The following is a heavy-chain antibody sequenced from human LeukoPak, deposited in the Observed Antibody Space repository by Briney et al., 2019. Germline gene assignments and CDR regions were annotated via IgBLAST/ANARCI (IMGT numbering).Heavy chain of an antibody. J-gene: IGHJ1*01. CDR2: ISHSGST. CDR3: ARGVWLVRYFQH. Sequence: PSETLSLTCAVSGGSISSSNWWSWVRQPPGKGLEWIGEISHSGSTNYNPSLKSRVTISVDTSKNRFSLKLSSVTAADTAVYYCARGVWLVRYFQHWGQGTLVTVSS. D-gene: IGHD6-19*01. CDR1: GGSISSSNW. V-gene: IGHV4-4*02.